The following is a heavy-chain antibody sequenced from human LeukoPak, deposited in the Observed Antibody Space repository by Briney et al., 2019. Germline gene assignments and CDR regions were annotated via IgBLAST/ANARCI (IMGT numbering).Heavy chain of an antibody. J-gene: IGHJ6*02. Sequence: GASVKVSCKASGGTFSSYAISWVRQAPGQGLEWMGRIIPILGIANYAQKFQGRATITADKSTSTAYMELSSLRSEDTAVYYCASPGSAMVFVGYYYYYGMDVWGQGTTVTVSS. D-gene: IGHD5-18*01. CDR2: IIPILGIA. CDR3: ASPGSAMVFVGYYYYYGMDV. V-gene: IGHV1-69*04. CDR1: GGTFSSYA.